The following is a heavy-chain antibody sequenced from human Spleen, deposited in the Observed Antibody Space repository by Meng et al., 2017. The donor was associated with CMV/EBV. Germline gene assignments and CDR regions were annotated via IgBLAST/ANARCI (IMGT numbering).Heavy chain of an antibody. Sequence: GESLKISCAASGFTFSSYAMSWVRQAPGKGLEWVSAISGSGGSTYYADSVKGRFTISRDNSKNTLYLQMNSLRAEDTAVYYCAKNGYGVKRDYFDYWGQGTLVIVSS. CDR2: ISGSGGST. CDR3: AKNGYGVKRDYFDY. D-gene: IGHD4-17*01. V-gene: IGHV3-23*01. J-gene: IGHJ4*02. CDR1: GFTFSSYA.